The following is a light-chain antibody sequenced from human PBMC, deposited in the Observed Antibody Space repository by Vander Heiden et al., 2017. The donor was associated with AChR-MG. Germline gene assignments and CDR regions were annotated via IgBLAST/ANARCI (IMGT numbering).Light chain of an antibody. Sequence: SYVLTQPPSVSVAPGQTANITCGANNIERKSVHWYQQKPGQAPVLVVYDDSDRPSGIPERFSGSNSGNTATLTISRVEAGDEADYYCQVWDSSSDHWVFGGGTKLTVL. CDR2: DDS. CDR1: NIERKS. J-gene: IGLJ3*02. V-gene: IGLV3-21*02. CDR3: QVWDSSSDHWV.